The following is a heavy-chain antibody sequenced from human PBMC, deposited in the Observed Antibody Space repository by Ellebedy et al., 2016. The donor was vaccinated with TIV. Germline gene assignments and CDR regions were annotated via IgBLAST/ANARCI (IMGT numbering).Heavy chain of an antibody. J-gene: IGHJ3*02. CDR2: INQDGSDK. D-gene: IGHD4-17*01. Sequence: GGSLRLSCAASRFSFSSYWMSWVRQAPGKGLEWVANINQDGSDKYYVDSLRGRFTISRDNAKNSLYLLMNSLRGEDTAVYYCATDGSYGDYRSPTHAFVMWGQGTLVTVSS. CDR1: RFSFSSYW. CDR3: ATDGSYGDYRSPTHAFVM. V-gene: IGHV3-7*01.